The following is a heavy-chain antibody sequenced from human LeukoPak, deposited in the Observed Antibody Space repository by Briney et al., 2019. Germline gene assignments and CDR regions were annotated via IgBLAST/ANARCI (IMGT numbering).Heavy chain of an antibody. D-gene: IGHD5-24*01. CDR2: ISASGSNT. CDR3: ARVWPATYWFDP. J-gene: IGHJ5*02. CDR1: GSTFSSYA. V-gene: IGHV3-23*01. Sequence: RGSLRLSCSASGSTFSSYAMSWVRQAPGKGLEWVSAISASGSNTYYADSVKGRFTIPRDNAKNSLYLQMNSLSAEDTAGYYCARVWPATYWFDPWGQGTLVTVSS.